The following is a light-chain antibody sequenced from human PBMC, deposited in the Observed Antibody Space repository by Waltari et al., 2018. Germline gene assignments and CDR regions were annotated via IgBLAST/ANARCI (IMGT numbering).Light chain of an antibody. CDR1: TRDIGNYKL. J-gene: IGLJ2*01. CDR3: CSYGGGTTFVV. CDR2: EVS. Sequence: QSALTQPASVSGSPGQSINISCTGTTRDIGNYKLVSWYQQHPGKVPKLMIYEVSERPSGVSNRFSGSKSGNTASLTISGLQAEDEADYYCCSYGGGTTFVVFGGGTKLTVL. V-gene: IGLV2-23*02.